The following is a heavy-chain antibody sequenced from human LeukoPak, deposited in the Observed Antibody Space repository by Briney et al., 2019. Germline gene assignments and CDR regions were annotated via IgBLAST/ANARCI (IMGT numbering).Heavy chain of an antibody. Sequence: PSETLSLTCTVSGGSIRSYYWSWIRQPPGKGLEWIGYNYYSGSTTYNPSLKSRVTVSVDTSKNQFSLKLSSVTAADTAVYYCAIMHDYGDYVSDYWGQGTLVSVSS. J-gene: IGHJ4*02. CDR2: NYYSGST. V-gene: IGHV4-59*01. CDR1: GGSIRSYY. D-gene: IGHD4-17*01. CDR3: AIMHDYGDYVSDY.